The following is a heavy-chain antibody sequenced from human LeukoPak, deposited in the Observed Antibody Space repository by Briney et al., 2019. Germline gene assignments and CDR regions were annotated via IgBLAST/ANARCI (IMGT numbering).Heavy chain of an antibody. J-gene: IGHJ4*02. CDR2: TYYRSKWYN. CDR3: AREFTSADYFDY. Sequence: SQTLSLTCAISGDSVSSNSAAWHWIRQSPSRGLEWLGTTYYRSKWYNDYAVSVKSRITINSDTSKNQFSLHLSSVTPEDTAVYYCAREFTSADYFDYWGQGTLVTVSS. CDR1: GDSVSSNSAA. V-gene: IGHV6-1*01.